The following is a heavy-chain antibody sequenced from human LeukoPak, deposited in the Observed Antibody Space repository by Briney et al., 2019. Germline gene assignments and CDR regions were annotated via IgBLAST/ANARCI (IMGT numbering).Heavy chain of an antibody. J-gene: IGHJ3*02. CDR3: ARDPLSLLDDAFDI. CDR2: INPNSGGT. Sequence: GASVKVSCKASGYTFTGYYMHWVRQAPGQGLEWMGWINPNSGGTNYAQKFQGRVTMTRDTSISTAYMELRSLGSDDTAVYYCARDPLSLLDDAFDIWGQGTMVTVSS. V-gene: IGHV1-2*02. CDR1: GYTFTGYY. D-gene: IGHD2-15*01.